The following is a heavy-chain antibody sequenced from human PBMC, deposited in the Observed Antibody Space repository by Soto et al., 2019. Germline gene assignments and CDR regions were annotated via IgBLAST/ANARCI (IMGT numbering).Heavy chain of an antibody. Sequence: GGSLRLSCAASGFTFSGSAMLWVRQASGKGLEWVGRIRSKANSYATAYAASVKGRFTISRDDSKNTAYLQMNSLKTEDTAVYYCTRSDRVAGPFDYWGQGTLVTVSS. J-gene: IGHJ4*02. CDR3: TRSDRVAGPFDY. D-gene: IGHD6-19*01. CDR2: IRSKANSYAT. CDR1: GFTFSGSA. V-gene: IGHV3-73*01.